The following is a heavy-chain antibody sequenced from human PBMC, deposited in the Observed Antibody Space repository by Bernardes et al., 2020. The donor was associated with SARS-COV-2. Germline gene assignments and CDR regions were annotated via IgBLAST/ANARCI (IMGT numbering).Heavy chain of an antibody. Sequence: ASVKVSCKASGYTFTSYGISWVRQAPGQGLEWMGWISAYNGNTNYAQKLQGRVTMTTDTSTSTAYMELRSLRSDDTAVYYCAREERDYSSSWYRLYYYDGMDVWGQGTTVTVSS. D-gene: IGHD6-13*01. J-gene: IGHJ6*02. V-gene: IGHV1-18*01. CDR3: AREERDYSSSWYRLYYYDGMDV. CDR1: GYTFTSYG. CDR2: ISAYNGNT.